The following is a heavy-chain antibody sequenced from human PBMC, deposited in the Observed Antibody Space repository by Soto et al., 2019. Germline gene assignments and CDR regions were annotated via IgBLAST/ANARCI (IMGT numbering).Heavy chain of an antibody. Sequence: GGSLRLSCAASGFTFSSYAMSWVRQAPRKGLEWVSAISGSGGSTYYADSVKGRFTISRDNSKNTLYLQMNSLRAEDTAVYYCAKGPITIFGVVSFYGMDVWGQGTTVTVSS. CDR3: AKGPITIFGVVSFYGMDV. CDR2: ISGSGGST. D-gene: IGHD3-3*01. J-gene: IGHJ6*02. CDR1: GFTFSSYA. V-gene: IGHV3-23*01.